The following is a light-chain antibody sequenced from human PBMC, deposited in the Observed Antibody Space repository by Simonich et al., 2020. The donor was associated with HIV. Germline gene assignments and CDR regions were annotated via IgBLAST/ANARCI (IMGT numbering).Light chain of an antibody. J-gene: IGLJ3*02. CDR1: SRDVGSYNY. V-gene: IGLV2-14*01. CDR2: DVS. Sequence: QSALTQPASVSGSPGQSITISCTGTSRDVGSYNYVSWYQQHPGKAPKLMIFDVSKRPSGVSNRFSGSKSGNTASLTISGLQAEDDADYYCCSYTTTSTWVFGGGTKLTVL. CDR3: CSYTTTSTWV.